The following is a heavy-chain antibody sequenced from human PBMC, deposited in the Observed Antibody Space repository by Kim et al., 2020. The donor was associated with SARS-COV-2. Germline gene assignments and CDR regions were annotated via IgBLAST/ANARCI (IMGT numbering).Heavy chain of an antibody. J-gene: IGHJ4*02. V-gene: IGHV5-51*01. CDR1: GYSFTSYW. Sequence: GESLKISCKGSGYSFTSYWIGWVRQMPGKGLEWMGIIYPGDSDTRYSPSFQGQVTISADKSISTAYLQWSSLKAADTAMYYCARHEASSIAAAGSDYWGQGTLVTVSS. D-gene: IGHD6-13*01. CDR2: IYPGDSDT. CDR3: ARHEASSIAAAGSDY.